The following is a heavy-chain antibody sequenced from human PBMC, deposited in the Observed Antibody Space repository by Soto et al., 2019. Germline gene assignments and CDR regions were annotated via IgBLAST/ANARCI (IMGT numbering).Heavy chain of an antibody. CDR2: ISYDGSNK. Sequence: TGGSLRLSCAASGFTSSNYGMHWVRQAPGKGLEWVAVISYDGSNKYYADSVKGRFTISRDNSKNTLYLQMNSLRAEDTAVYYCAKSPVERGNIVYYFDYWGQGTLVTVSS. CDR1: GFTSSNYG. V-gene: IGHV3-30*18. CDR3: AKSPVERGNIVYYFDY. J-gene: IGHJ4*02. D-gene: IGHD5-12*01.